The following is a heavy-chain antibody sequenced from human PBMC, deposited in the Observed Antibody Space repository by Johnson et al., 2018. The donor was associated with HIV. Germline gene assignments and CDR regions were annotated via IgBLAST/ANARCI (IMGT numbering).Heavy chain of an antibody. V-gene: IGHV3-74*01. Sequence: VQLVESGGGLVQPGGSLRLSCAASGFTFISYWMHWVRQAPGKGLVWVSRINSDGTITSYADSVKGRFTIPRANAKNPLYLQMNRLRAEETGVYYCARESRYNFWSGYDAFDIWGQGTMVTVSS. CDR2: INSDGTIT. CDR1: GFTFISYW. J-gene: IGHJ3*02. CDR3: ARESRYNFWSGYDAFDI. D-gene: IGHD3-3*01.